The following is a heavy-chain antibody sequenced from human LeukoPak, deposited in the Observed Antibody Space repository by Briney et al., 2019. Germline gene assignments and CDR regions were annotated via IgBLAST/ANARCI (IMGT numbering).Heavy chain of an antibody. V-gene: IGHV4-39*01. Sequence: SETLSLTCTVSGGSISSSSYYWGWIRQPPGKGLEWIGSIYYSGSTYYNPSLKSRVTISVDTSKNQFSLKLSSVTAADTAVYYCARGGQWLVHWFDPWGQGTLVTVSS. CDR1: GGSISSSSYY. D-gene: IGHD6-19*01. J-gene: IGHJ5*02. CDR2: IYYSGST. CDR3: ARGGQWLVHWFDP.